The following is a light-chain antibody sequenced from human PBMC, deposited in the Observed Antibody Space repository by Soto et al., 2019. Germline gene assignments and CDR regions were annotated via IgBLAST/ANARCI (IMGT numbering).Light chain of an antibody. V-gene: IGKV3-20*01. CDR1: QSVGSS. CDR3: QQYGESPQP. CDR2: GAS. J-gene: IGKJ1*01. Sequence: SVLTKNVGTLSLCPGEKATLSCRASQSVGSSLSWYQQKPGQAPRLLFYGASNRATAIPDRFSGSGFGTDFTLTITRLEPEDFAVYYCQQYGESPQPFGPATKVDI.